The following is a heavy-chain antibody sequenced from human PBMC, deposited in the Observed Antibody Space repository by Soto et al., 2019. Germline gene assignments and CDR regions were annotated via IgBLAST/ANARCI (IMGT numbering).Heavy chain of an antibody. V-gene: IGHV4-34*01. CDR3: ARGRNLGGTYLDY. J-gene: IGHJ4*02. CDR2: INHSGST. Sequence: QVQLQQWGAGLLKPSETLALTCAVYGESFSGYYWSWIRQPPGKGLEWIGEINHSGSTNYIPSLKSRVTISVDRSKNQFSLKLSSVTAADTAVYYCARGRNLGGTYLDYWGQGTLVTVSS. CDR1: GESFSGYY. D-gene: IGHD1-1*01.